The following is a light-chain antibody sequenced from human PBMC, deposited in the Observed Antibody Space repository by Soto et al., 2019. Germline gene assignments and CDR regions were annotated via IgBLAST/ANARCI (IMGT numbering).Light chain of an antibody. CDR1: QSIGTN. J-gene: IGKJ2*01. Sequence: DIQMTQSPSSLSASVGDRVNITCRASQSIGTNLNWYHQKPGKAPNLLIYDASSLQSGVPSRFSGSGSGTDFTLTISSLQPEDFATYFCQQYYSFPRTFGQGTKLEIK. CDR2: DAS. CDR3: QQYYSFPRT. V-gene: IGKV1-39*01.